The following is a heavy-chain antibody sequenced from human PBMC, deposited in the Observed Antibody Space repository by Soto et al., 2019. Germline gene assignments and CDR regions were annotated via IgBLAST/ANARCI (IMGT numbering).Heavy chain of an antibody. CDR1: GYTFTSYD. CDR3: ATSSGYSGLVDY. V-gene: IGHV1-24*01. J-gene: IGHJ4*02. CDR2: FDPEDGET. Sequence: VASVKVSCKASGYTFTSYDINWVRQAPGKGLEWMGGFDPEDGETIYAQKFQGRVTMTEDTSTDTAYMELSSLRSEDTAVYYCATSSGYSGLVDYWGQGTLVTVPS. D-gene: IGHD3-22*01.